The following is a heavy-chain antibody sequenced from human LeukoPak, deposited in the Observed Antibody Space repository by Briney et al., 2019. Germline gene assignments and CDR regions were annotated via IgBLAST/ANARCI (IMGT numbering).Heavy chain of an antibody. CDR3: ARESGSYLWRSWLNP. CDR2: IYNSGNT. Sequence: SETLSLTCTVSGGSINSYYWTWIRQPPGKGLEWIGNIYNSGNTNYNPSLKSRVTISVDTSKNQFSLKLNSVTAADTAVYYCARESGSYLWRSWLNPWGQGPLVTVSS. J-gene: IGHJ5*02. D-gene: IGHD3-16*01. CDR1: GGSINSYY. V-gene: IGHV4-59*01.